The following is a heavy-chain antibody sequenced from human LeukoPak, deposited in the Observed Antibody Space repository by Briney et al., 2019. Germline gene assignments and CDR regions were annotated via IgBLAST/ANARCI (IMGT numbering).Heavy chain of an antibody. J-gene: IGHJ4*02. Sequence: GGSLRLSCAASGFPFSSYTMNWVRQAPGKGLEWVSSISSSSTYIYYADSVKGRFTISRDNAKNPLYLQMSSLRAEDTAFYYCAREAYNAFDYWARGTLVTVSS. V-gene: IGHV3-21*01. CDR1: GFPFSSYT. D-gene: IGHD1-1*01. CDR3: AREAYNAFDY. CDR2: ISSSSTYI.